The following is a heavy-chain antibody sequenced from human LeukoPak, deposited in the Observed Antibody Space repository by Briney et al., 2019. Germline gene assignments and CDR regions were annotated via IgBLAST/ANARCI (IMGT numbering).Heavy chain of an antibody. CDR3: ARRVRSGDGWVFDS. CDR1: GGSFSDYY. D-gene: IGHD5-24*01. J-gene: IGHJ4*02. CDR2: ISHSGNT. V-gene: IGHV4-34*01. Sequence: SETLSLTCAVYGGSFSDYYWSWIRQPPGKGLEWIGEISHSGNTNYNPSLKSRVTTSVDTSKDQFSLNLISVTAADTAVYYCARRVRSGDGWVFDSWGQGTPVTVSS.